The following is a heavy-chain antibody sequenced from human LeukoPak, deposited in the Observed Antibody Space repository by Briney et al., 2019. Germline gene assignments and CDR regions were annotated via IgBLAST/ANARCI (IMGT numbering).Heavy chain of an antibody. CDR2: IHSSGST. J-gene: IGHJ4*02. Sequence: NPSETLSLTCSVSGGSISNNYWSWIRQSPEKGLEWIGYIHSSGSTDYNPSFKSRVVVSVDTSKNQFSLKLYSVTAADTAVYYCARHGLKLVGASTIYFDNWGQGTLVTVSP. CDR3: ARHGLKLVGASTIYFDN. V-gene: IGHV4-59*08. D-gene: IGHD1-26*01. CDR1: GGSISNNY.